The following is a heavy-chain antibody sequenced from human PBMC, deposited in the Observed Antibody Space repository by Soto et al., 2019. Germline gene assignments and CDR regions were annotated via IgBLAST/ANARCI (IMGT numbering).Heavy chain of an antibody. Sequence: PGGSLRLSCAASGFTFSSSAMHWVRQAPGKGLEWVAVISYDGSDKFYADSVKGRFTISRDNSKNTMYLQMNSLRVEDTAVYYCTRESSAYYCDYWGQGALVTVSS. CDR2: ISYDGSDK. D-gene: IGHD3-16*01. J-gene: IGHJ4*02. CDR1: GFTFSSSA. V-gene: IGHV3-30-3*01. CDR3: TRESSAYYCDY.